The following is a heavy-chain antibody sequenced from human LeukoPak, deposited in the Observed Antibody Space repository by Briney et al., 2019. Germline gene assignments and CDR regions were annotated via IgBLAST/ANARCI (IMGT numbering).Heavy chain of an antibody. V-gene: IGHV1-69*01. CDR1: GGTFSSYA. J-gene: IGHJ5*02. D-gene: IGHD2-2*01. CDR2: IIPILGTA. Sequence: GASVKVSCKASGGTFSSYAISWVRQAPGQGLEWMGGIIPILGTANYAQKFQGRVTITADESTSTAYMELSSLRSEDTAVYYCARGACSTSCPWFDPWGQGTLVTVSS. CDR3: ARGACSTSCPWFDP.